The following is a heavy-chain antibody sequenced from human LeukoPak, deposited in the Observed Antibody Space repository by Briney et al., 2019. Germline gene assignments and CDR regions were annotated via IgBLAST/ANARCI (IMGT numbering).Heavy chain of an antibody. D-gene: IGHD6-19*01. CDR3: ARDYIAVAVADHPGGNWFDP. V-gene: IGHV3-23*01. CDR2: ISGSGGST. CDR1: GFTFSSYA. J-gene: IGHJ5*02. Sequence: GGSLRLSCAASGFTFSSYAMSWVRQAPGKGLEWVSAISGSGGSTYYADSVKGRFTISRDNYKSMLYLQMDSLRDEDTALYYCARDYIAVAVADHPGGNWFDPRGQGALVTVSS.